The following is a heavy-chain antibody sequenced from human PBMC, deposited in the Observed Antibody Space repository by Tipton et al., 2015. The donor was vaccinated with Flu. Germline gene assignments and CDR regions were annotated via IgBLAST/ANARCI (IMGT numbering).Heavy chain of an antibody. CDR3: ARNYDSSGYNYEVGAFDI. V-gene: IGHV4-39*01. D-gene: IGHD3-22*01. J-gene: IGHJ3*02. CDR2: IYPSGTT. CDR1: GFTFSSYW. Sequence: QLVQSGGGLVQPGRSLRLSCTASGFTFSSYWMIWVRQAPGKGLELIGSIYPSGTTYYNPSLKSRVVISVDTSKNQLSLNLTSVTAADTAVYYCARNYDSSGYNYEVGAFDIWGQGTMVIVSS.